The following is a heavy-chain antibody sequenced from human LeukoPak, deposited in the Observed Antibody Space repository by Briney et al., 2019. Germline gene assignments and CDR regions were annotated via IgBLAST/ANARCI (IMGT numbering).Heavy chain of an antibody. CDR1: GFTFSSYA. J-gene: IGHJ4*02. CDR2: ISYDGSNK. CDR3: ARGRGGYNALGDY. V-gene: IGHV3-30-3*01. D-gene: IGHD5-24*01. Sequence: GGSLRLSCAASGFTFSSYAMHWVRQAPGKGLEWVAVISYDGSNKYYADSVKGRFTISRDNSKNTLYLQMNSLRAEDTAVYYCARGRGGYNALGDYWGQGTLVTVSS.